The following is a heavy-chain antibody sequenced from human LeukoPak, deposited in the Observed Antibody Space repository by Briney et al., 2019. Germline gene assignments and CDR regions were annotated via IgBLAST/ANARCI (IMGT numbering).Heavy chain of an antibody. J-gene: IGHJ4*02. D-gene: IGHD2-2*01. CDR2: IYYSGST. Sequence: SETLSLTCTVSGGSISSGDYYWSWIRQPPGKGLEWIGYIYYSGSTYYNPSLKSRVTISVDTSKNQFSLKLSSVTAADTAVYYCARVGFCSSTSCYPLDYWGQGTLVTVSS. V-gene: IGHV4-30-4*01. CDR1: GGSISSGDYY. CDR3: ARVGFCSSTSCYPLDY.